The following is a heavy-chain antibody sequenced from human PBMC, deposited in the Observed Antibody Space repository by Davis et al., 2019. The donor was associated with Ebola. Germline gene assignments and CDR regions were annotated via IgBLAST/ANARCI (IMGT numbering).Heavy chain of an antibody. J-gene: IGHJ4*02. Sequence: ASVKVSCKASGYTFTSYYMHWVRQAPGQGLEWMGWMNPNSGNTGYAQKFQGRVTMTRNTSISTAYMELSSLRSEDTAVYYCAREAVYGGGPDYWGQGTLVTVSS. CDR3: AREAVYGGGPDY. CDR2: MNPNSGNT. V-gene: IGHV1-8*02. D-gene: IGHD4-23*01. CDR1: GYTFTSYY.